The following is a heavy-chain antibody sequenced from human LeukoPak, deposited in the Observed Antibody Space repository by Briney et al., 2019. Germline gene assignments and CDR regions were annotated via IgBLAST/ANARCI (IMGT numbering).Heavy chain of an antibody. J-gene: IGHJ6*03. V-gene: IGHV3-11*06. Sequence: GGSLRLSCAASGFIFSDYYMTWIRQAPGKGLEWVSSISSSSSYIYYADSVKGRFTISRDNAKNSLYLQMNSLRAEDTAVYYCARWKYGSSPYYYYYMDVWGKGTTVTVSS. D-gene: IGHD1-7*01. CDR1: GFIFSDYY. CDR3: ARWKYGSSPYYYYYMDV. CDR2: ISSSSSYI.